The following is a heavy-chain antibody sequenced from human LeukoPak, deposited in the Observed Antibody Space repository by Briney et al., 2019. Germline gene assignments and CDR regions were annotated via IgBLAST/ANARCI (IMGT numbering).Heavy chain of an antibody. Sequence: ASVKVSCKASGYTFTGYYMHWVRQAPGQGLEWMGRINPNSGGTNYAQKFQGRVTMTRYTSISTAYMELSRLRSDDTAVYYCARAGYYYDSSGYYYVGVDYWGQGTLVTVSS. D-gene: IGHD3-22*01. CDR2: INPNSGGT. V-gene: IGHV1-2*06. CDR1: GYTFTGYY. J-gene: IGHJ4*02. CDR3: ARAGYYYDSSGYYYVGVDY.